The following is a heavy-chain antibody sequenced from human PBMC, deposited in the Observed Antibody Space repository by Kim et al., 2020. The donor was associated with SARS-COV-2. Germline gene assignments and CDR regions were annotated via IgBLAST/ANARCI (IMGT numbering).Heavy chain of an antibody. CDR1: GYTFTSYG. V-gene: IGHV1-18*01. J-gene: IGHJ6*02. Sequence: ASVKVSCKASGYTFTSYGISWVRQAPGQGLEWMGWISAYNGNTNYAQKLQGRVTMTTDTSTSTAYMELRSLRSDDTAVYYCARDPLEIVGARRNYYYGMDVWGQGTTVTVSS. CDR2: ISAYNGNT. CDR3: ARDPLEIVGARRNYYYGMDV. D-gene: IGHD1-26*01.